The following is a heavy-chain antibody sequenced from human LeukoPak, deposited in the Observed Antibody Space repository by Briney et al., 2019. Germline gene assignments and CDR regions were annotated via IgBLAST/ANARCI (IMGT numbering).Heavy chain of an antibody. Sequence: GGSLRLSCAASGFTFSSYSMNWVRQAPGKGLEWVSSISSSSSRYYADSVKGRFTISRDNAKNSLYLQMSSLRAEDTAVYYCARLGGYSYDQKSGPADYWGQGTLVTVSS. CDR2: ISSSSSR. J-gene: IGHJ4*02. D-gene: IGHD5-18*01. V-gene: IGHV3-21*01. CDR3: ARLGGYSYDQKSGPADY. CDR1: GFTFSSYS.